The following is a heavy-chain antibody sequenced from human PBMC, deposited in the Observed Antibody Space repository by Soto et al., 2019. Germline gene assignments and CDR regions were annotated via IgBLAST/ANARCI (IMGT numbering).Heavy chain of an antibody. V-gene: IGHV3-23*01. Sequence: EVQLLESGGGLVQPGGSLRLSCAASGFTFSSYAMSWVRQAPGKGLEWVSAISGSGGSTYYADSVKGRFTISRDNSKNPLYLQMNSLRGEDTAVYYCAKGGSTSRWPYYYGIDVWGQGTTVTVSS. CDR1: GFTFSSYA. CDR3: AKGGSTSRWPYYYGIDV. J-gene: IGHJ6*02. D-gene: IGHD2-2*01. CDR2: ISGSGGST.